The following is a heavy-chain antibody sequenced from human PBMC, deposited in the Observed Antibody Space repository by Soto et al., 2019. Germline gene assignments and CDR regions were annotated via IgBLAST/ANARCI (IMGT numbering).Heavy chain of an antibody. D-gene: IGHD6-13*01. J-gene: IGHJ6*02. CDR1: GFTFSSYG. CDR3: ATDGAAGSVMEF. CDR2: KSSGSEYI. Sequence: EMQLVESGGGLVKPGGSLRLSCAASGFTFSSYGMNWVRQAPGKGLEWVSSKSSGSEYIYYADSLQGRRTISRDNARNSLYLQMNSLRAADTAVYYCATDGAAGSVMEFWGQGTTFPVSS. V-gene: IGHV3-21*01.